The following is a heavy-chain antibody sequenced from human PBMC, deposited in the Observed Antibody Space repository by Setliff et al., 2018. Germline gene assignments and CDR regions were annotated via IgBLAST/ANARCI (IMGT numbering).Heavy chain of an antibody. J-gene: IGHJ4*02. V-gene: IGHV4-34*01. D-gene: IGHD1-26*01. CDR3: ARDNTMVGSTDY. CDR1: GESFDTYY. Sequence: KPSETLSLTCNVFGESFDTYYWSWIRQPPGKGLEWFGAITQSGGGDYNPSLKSLVTISVDTSKNQFSLRLRSVTAADTAVYFCARDNTMVGSTDYWGLGTLVTVSS. CDR2: ITQSGGG.